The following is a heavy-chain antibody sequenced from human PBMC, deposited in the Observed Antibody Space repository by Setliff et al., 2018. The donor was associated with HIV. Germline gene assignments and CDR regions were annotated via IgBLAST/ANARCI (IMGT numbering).Heavy chain of an antibody. CDR3: AKDWGSRLSYSFYYMDV. J-gene: IGHJ6*03. CDR1: GFPVSDNY. D-gene: IGHD3-16*01. CDR2: ILSTGERT. V-gene: IGHV3-66*03. Sequence: GGSLRLSCAVSGFPVSDNYMSWVRQAPGKGLGWVSAILSTGERTFYAESVKGRFTISRDNSRNTLYLQMNSLRTEDTAVYYCAKDWGSRLSYSFYYMDVWGKGTTVTVSS.